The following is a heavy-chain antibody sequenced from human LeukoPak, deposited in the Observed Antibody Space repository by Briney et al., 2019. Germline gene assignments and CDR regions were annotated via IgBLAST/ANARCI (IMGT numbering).Heavy chain of an antibody. CDR1: GFTFSSYA. CDR3: AKDSTVTTFLFDY. CDR2: ISGSGGST. D-gene: IGHD4-17*01. J-gene: IGHJ4*02. V-gene: IGHV3-23*01. Sequence: GGSLRLSCAASGFTFSSYAMSWFRQAPGKGLEWVSAISGSGGSTYYADSVKGRFTISRDNSKITLYLQMNSLRAEDTAVYYCAKDSTVTTFLFDYWGQGTLVTVSS.